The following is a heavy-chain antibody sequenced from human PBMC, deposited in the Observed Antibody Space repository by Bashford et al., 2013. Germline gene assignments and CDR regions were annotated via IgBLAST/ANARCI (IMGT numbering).Heavy chain of an antibody. J-gene: IGHJ6*02. CDR1: GFTFSSYD. CDR3: ARALLVAATDYYYYGMDV. CDR2: IGTAGDT. V-gene: IGHV3-13*01. D-gene: IGHD2-15*01. Sequence: GSLRLSCAASGFTFSSYDMHWVRQATGKGLEWVSAIGTAGDTYYPGSVKGRFTISRENAKNSLYLQMNSLRAGDTAVYYCARALLVAATDYYYYGMDVWGQGTTVTVSS.